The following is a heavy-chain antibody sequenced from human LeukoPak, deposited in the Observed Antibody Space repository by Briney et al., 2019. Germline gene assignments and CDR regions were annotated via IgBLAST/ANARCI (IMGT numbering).Heavy chain of an antibody. CDR2: ISTSEST. CDR3: ARSGNYYDSSGYHFDY. D-gene: IGHD3-22*01. CDR1: GGSISSFY. Sequence: PSETLSLTCTVSGGSISSFYWSWIRQSAGKRLEWIGRISTSESTNSNPTLRSRVTMSVDTSKNQFSLKVNSVTAADTAVYYCARSGNYYDSSGYHFDYWGQGTLVTVSS. J-gene: IGHJ4*02. V-gene: IGHV4-4*07.